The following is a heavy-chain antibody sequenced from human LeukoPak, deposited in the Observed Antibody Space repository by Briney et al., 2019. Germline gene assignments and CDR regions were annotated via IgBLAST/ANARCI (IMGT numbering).Heavy chain of an antibody. J-gene: IGHJ4*02. D-gene: IGHD5-18*01. CDR1: GGSISSGSYY. V-gene: IGHV4-61*02. Sequence: SETLSLTCTVSGGSISSGSYYWSWIRQPAGKGLEWIGRIYTSGSTNYNPSLKSRVTISVDTSKNQFSLKLSSVTAADTAVYYCARGIQLWYVWDYWGQGTLVTVSS. CDR3: ARGIQLWYVWDY. CDR2: IYTSGST.